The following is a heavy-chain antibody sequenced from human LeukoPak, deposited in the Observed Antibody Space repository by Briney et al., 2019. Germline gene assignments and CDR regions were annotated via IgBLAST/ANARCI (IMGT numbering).Heavy chain of an antibody. CDR2: ISYDGSNK. V-gene: IGHV3-30*18. D-gene: IGHD2-15*01. CDR3: AKDQYGYCSGGSCYAPGDY. J-gene: IGHJ4*02. Sequence: PGGSLRLSCAASGFTFSSYGMHWVRQAPGKGLEWVAVISYDGSNKYYADSVKGRFTISRDNSKNTLYLQMNSLRAEDTAVYHCAKDQYGYCSGGSCYAPGDYWGQGTLVTVSS. CDR1: GFTFSSYG.